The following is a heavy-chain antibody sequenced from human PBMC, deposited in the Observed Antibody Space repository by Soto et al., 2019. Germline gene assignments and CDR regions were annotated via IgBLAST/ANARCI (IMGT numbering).Heavy chain of an antibody. CDR1: GGSISSYY. CDR3: ARDLGYSYGYRAYYYYGMDV. D-gene: IGHD5-18*01. Sequence: SETLSLTCTVSGGSISSYYWSWIRQPPGKGLEWIGYIYYSGSTNYNPSLKSRVTISVDTSKNQFSLKLSSVTAADTAVYYCARDLGYSYGYRAYYYYGMDVWGQGTTVTVSS. V-gene: IGHV4-59*01. CDR2: IYYSGST. J-gene: IGHJ6*02.